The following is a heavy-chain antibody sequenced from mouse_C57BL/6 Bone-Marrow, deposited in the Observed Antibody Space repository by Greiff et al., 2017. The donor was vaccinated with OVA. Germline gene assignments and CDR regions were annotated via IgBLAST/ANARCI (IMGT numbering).Heavy chain of an antibody. CDR3: ARELFYYGSSLYYAMDY. CDR1: GYSITSDY. Sequence: VQLKESGPGLAKPSQTLSLTCSVTGYSITSDYWNWIRKFPGNKLEYMGYISYSGSTYYNPSLKSRISITRDTSKNQYYLQLNSVTTEDKATEYCARELFYYGSSLYYAMDYWGQGTSVTVSS. J-gene: IGHJ4*01. CDR2: ISYSGST. V-gene: IGHV3-8*01. D-gene: IGHD1-1*01.